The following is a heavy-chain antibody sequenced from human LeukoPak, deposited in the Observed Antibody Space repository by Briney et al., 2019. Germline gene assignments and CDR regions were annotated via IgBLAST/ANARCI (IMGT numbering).Heavy chain of an antibody. J-gene: IGHJ4*02. CDR2: IYTTGST. Sequence: SQTLSLTCTISGDSISSGRYYWSWIRQPARKGLEWIGHIYTTGSTNYNPSLMSRVTISLDTSKNQFSLKLSSVTAADTAIYYCARDPGVGYYDSRAFDYWGQGTLVTVSS. D-gene: IGHD3-22*01. CDR1: GDSISSGRYY. V-gene: IGHV4-61*09. CDR3: ARDPGVGYYDSRAFDY.